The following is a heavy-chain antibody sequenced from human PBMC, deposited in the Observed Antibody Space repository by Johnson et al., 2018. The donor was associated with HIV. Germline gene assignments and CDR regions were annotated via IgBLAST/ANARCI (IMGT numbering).Heavy chain of an antibody. CDR1: GLNFSDYC. J-gene: IGHJ3*02. CDR3: ARDFTAPELGDAFDI. Sequence: VQLVESGGGVVQPGRSLRLSCAASGLNFSDYCMHWVRQAPGKGLEWVAVISFDGSNKYYADSVKGRFTIYRDNSKTTLYLQMNSLRAEDTAVYYWARDFTAPELGDAFDIWGRGTMVTVSS. V-gene: IGHV3-30-3*01. D-gene: IGHD1-14*01. CDR2: ISFDGSNK.